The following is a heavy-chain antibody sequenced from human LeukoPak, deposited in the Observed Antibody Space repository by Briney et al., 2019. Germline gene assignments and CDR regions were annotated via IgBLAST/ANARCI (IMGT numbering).Heavy chain of an antibody. J-gene: IGHJ4*02. D-gene: IGHD2/OR15-2a*01. CDR3: AREGPRGNSQFDY. Sequence: GGSLRLSCAASGFTFSSYGMHWVRQAPGKGLEWVALIWYDGSNKYYTDSVKGRLTISRDNSKSTLYLQMNSLRAEDTAIYYCAREGPRGNSQFDYWGQGTLVTVSS. CDR2: IWYDGSNK. CDR1: GFTFSSYG. V-gene: IGHV3-33*01.